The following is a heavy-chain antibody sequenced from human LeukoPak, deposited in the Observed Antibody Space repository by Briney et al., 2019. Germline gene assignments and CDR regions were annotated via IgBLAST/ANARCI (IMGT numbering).Heavy chain of an antibody. D-gene: IGHD3-10*01. J-gene: IGHJ3*02. Sequence: GGSLRLSCAASGFTFSSYSMNWVRQAPGKGLEWVSSISSSSSYIYYADSVKGRFTISGDNAKNSLYLQMNSLRAEDTAVYYCARDWRYYGSGSYYNGDAFDIWGQGTMVTVSS. CDR1: GFTFSSYS. CDR2: ISSSSSYI. V-gene: IGHV3-21*01. CDR3: ARDWRYYGSGSYYNGDAFDI.